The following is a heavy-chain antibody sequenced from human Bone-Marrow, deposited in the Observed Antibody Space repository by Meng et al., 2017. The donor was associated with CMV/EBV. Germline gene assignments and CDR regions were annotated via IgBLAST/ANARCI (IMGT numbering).Heavy chain of an antibody. D-gene: IGHD1-26*01. V-gene: IGHV1-8*01. Sequence: ASVKVSCKASGYTFTSYDINWVRQATGEGLEWMGWMNPNSGNTGYAQKFQGRVTMTRNTSISTAYMELSSLRSEDTAVYYCASGGRVGSSSIMYVWGQGTTVTVSS. CDR2: MNPNSGNT. CDR1: GYTFTSYD. CDR3: ASGGRVGSSSIMYV. J-gene: IGHJ6*02.